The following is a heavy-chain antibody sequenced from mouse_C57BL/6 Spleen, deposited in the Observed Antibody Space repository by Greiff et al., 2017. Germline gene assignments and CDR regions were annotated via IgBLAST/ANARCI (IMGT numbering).Heavy chain of an antibody. Sequence: QVQLQQPGAELVKPGASVKLSCKASGYTFTSYWMQWVKQRPGQGLEWIGEIDPSDSYTNYNQKFKGKATLTVDTSSSTAYMQLSSLTSEDSAVYYCARGWGYWYFDVWGTGTTVTVSS. D-gene: IGHD1-1*02. CDR1: GYTFTSYW. CDR3: ARGWGYWYFDV. V-gene: IGHV1-50*01. J-gene: IGHJ1*03. CDR2: IDPSDSYT.